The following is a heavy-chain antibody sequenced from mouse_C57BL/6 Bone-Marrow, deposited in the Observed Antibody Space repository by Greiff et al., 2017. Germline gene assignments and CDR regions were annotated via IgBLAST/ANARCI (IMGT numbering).Heavy chain of an antibody. CDR2: IYPGDGDT. CDR3: ASSYDYGSSYVGYYCDY. V-gene: IGHV1-82*01. CDR1: GYAFSSSW. Sequence: QVQLQQSGPELVKPGASVKISCKASGYAFSSSWMNWVKQRPGTGLEWIGRIYPGDGDTNYNGKFKGKATLTADKSSSTAYLQLSSLTSEDSAVYFCASSYDYGSSYVGYYCDYWGQGTTLTVSS. J-gene: IGHJ2*01. D-gene: IGHD1-1*01.